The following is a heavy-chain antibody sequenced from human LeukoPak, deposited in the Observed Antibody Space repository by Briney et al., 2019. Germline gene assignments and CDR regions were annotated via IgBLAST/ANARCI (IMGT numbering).Heavy chain of an antibody. CDR1: GDSISSYY. CDR3: ARELDYYYYMDV. D-gene: IGHD1-1*01. V-gene: IGHV4-4*08. Sequence: KSSETLSLTCTVSGDSISSYYWSWIRQPPGKGLEWIGRIYTSGSTNYNPSLKSRVTISVDTSKNQFSLKLSSVTAADTAVYYCARELDYYYYMDVWGKGTTVTISS. J-gene: IGHJ6*03. CDR2: IYTSGST.